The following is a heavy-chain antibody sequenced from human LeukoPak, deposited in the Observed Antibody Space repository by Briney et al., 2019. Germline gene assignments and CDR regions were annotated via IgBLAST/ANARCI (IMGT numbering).Heavy chain of an antibody. CDR2: IYYSGST. CDR1: GGSISSYY. V-gene: IGHV4-59*01. D-gene: IGHD6-19*01. Sequence: KPSETLSLTCTVSGGSISSYYWSWIRQPPGKGLEWIGYIYYSGSTIYNPSLKSRVTISVDTSKNQFSLKLSSVTAADTAVYYCARGGEQWLEYNWFGPWGQGTLVTVSS. CDR3: ARGGEQWLEYNWFGP. J-gene: IGHJ5*02.